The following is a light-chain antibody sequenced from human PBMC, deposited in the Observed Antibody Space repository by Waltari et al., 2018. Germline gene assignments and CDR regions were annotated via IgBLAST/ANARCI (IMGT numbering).Light chain of an antibody. Sequence: EIVLTQSPGTLSSSPGERATLSCRASQSVTRYLAWYQQKPGLAPRLLIYDTSNRATGIPARFIGSGSGTDFSLTITSLESEDFAVYNCQQRADWPLTFGGGTKVEIK. CDR2: DTS. CDR1: QSVTRY. V-gene: IGKV3-11*01. CDR3: QQRADWPLT. J-gene: IGKJ4*01.